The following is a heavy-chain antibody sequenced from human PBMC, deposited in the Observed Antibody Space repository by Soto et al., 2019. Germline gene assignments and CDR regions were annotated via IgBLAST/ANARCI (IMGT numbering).Heavy chain of an antibody. D-gene: IGHD5-18*01. V-gene: IGHV4-31*03. CDR1: GGSISSGRYY. CDR3: ASSQGGYSYLAY. CDR2: IYYSGST. J-gene: IGHJ4*02. Sequence: PSETLSLTCTVSGGSISSGRYYWSWIRQHPGKGLEWIGYIYYSGSTYYNPSLKSRITISMDTSKNQFSLKVSSVTAADTAVYSCASSQGGYSYLAYWGQGALVTVSS.